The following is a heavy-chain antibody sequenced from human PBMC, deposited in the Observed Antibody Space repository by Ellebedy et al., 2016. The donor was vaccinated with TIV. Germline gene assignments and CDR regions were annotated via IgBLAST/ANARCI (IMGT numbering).Heavy chain of an antibody. CDR3: AKLPTVSPGRDWFDP. Sequence: GESLKISCAASGFTFSSYAMSWVRQAPGKGLEWVSAISGGGGTTYYADSVKGRFTISRDNSKSTLYLQMNSLRADDTAVYYCAKLPTVSPGRDWFDPWGQGTLVTVS. D-gene: IGHD4-17*01. CDR1: GFTFSSYA. J-gene: IGHJ5*02. CDR2: ISGGGGTT. V-gene: IGHV3-23*01.